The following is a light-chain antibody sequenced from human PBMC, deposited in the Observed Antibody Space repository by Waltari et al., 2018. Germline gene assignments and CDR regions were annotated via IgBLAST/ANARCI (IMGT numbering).Light chain of an antibody. Sequence: EIVLTQSPATLSLSPGEGATLSCRASQSVSSYLAWYQQKPGQAPRLLIYDASNRATGSPAVFSGSGSGTDCTLTISSLEPEDFAVYYCQQRSNWPGTFGQGTKVQIK. V-gene: IGKV3-11*01. J-gene: IGKJ1*01. CDR2: DAS. CDR3: QQRSNWPGT. CDR1: QSVSSY.